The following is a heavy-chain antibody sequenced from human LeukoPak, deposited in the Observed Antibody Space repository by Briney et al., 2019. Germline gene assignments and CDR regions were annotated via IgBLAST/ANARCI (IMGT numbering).Heavy chain of an antibody. Sequence: GGSLRLSCAASGFTFSDYYMSWIRQAPGKGLEWVSYISGSGSTIYYADSVKGRFTISRDNAKNSLYLQMNSLRAEDTAVYYCASGDFWSGYPGYFDYWGQGTLVTVSS. V-gene: IGHV3-11*01. CDR2: ISGSGSTI. CDR3: ASGDFWSGYPGYFDY. D-gene: IGHD3-3*01. J-gene: IGHJ4*02. CDR1: GFTFSDYY.